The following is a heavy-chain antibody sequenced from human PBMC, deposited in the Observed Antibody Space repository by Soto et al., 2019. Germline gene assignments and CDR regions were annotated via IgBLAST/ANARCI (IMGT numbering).Heavy chain of an antibody. CDR2: IIPIFGTA. J-gene: IGHJ6*02. Sequence: SVKVSCKASGGTFSSYAISWVRQPPGQGLEWMGGIIPIFGTANYAQKFQGRVTSTADESTSTGYMELSSLRSEDTAVYYCARDPSSSSRTLYYYGMDVWGQGTRVTVCS. CDR1: GGTFSSYA. D-gene: IGHD2-2*01. CDR3: ARDPSSSSRTLYYYGMDV. V-gene: IGHV1-69*13.